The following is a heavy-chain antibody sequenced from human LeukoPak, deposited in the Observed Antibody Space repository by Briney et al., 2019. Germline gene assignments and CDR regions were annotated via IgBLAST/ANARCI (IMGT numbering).Heavy chain of an antibody. J-gene: IGHJ4*02. Sequence: PGGSLRLSCAASGFTFSNAWMSWVRQAPGKGLEWVAVIWYDGSKKYYADSVKGRFTISRDNSKNTLDLQMNSLRVEDTAVYYCAKDEGVGSWGNTWGLIYWGQGSLVTVSS. CDR3: AKDEGVGSWGNTWGLIY. CDR1: GFTFSNAW. D-gene: IGHD6-6*01. V-gene: IGHV3-33*06. CDR2: IWYDGSKK.